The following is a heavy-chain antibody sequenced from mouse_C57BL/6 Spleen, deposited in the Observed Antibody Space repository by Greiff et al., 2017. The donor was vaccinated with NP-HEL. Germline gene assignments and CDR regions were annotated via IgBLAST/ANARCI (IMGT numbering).Heavy chain of an antibody. J-gene: IGHJ1*03. V-gene: IGHV2-5*01. CDR1: GFSLTSYG. Sequence: VKLMESGPGLVQPSQILSITCTVSGFSLTSYGVHWVRQSPGKGLEWLGVIWRGGSTDYNAAFMSRLSITKDNSKSQVFFKMNSLQADDTTIYFSANMDEGWYFDVWGTRTTVTVSS. CDR2: IWRGGST. CDR3: ANMDEGWYFDV.